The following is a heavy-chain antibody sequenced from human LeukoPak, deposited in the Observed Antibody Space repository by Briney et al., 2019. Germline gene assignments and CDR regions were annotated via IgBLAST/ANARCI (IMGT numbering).Heavy chain of an antibody. V-gene: IGHV4-34*01. J-gene: IGHJ4*02. CDR3: AREGIVGANADY. CDR1: GGSFRGYY. D-gene: IGHD1-26*01. CDR2: INHSGST. Sequence: SETLSLTCAVYGGSFRGYYWGWIRQPPGKGLDGIGEINHSGSTNYNPSLKSRVTISVDTSKNQFSLKLSSVTAADTAVYYCAREGIVGANADYWGQGTLVTVSS.